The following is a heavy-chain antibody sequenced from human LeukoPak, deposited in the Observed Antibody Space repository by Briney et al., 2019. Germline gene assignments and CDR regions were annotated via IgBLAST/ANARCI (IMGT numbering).Heavy chain of an antibody. Sequence: GGPLRLSCAASGFTFINAWMSWVRQAPGKGLEWVGRIKTKTDDGTTDYGAPVKGRFTISRDDSKNTLYLQMSSLKTEDTAVYYCTTEGLNAFAVWGQGTMVTVSS. J-gene: IGHJ3*01. CDR1: GFTFINAW. CDR2: IKTKTDDGTT. V-gene: IGHV3-15*01. CDR3: TTEGLNAFAV.